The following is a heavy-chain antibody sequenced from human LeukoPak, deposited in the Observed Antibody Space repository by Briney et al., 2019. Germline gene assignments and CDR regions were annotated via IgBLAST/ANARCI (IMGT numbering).Heavy chain of an antibody. J-gene: IGHJ4*02. Sequence: ASVKVSCKASGFTFTSYAISWVRQAPGQGLEWMGWISAYNGNTNYAQKLQGRVTMTTDTSTSTAYMELRSLRSDDTAVYYCARAVVSGGSVSMDYWGQGTLVTVSS. CDR3: ARAVVSGGSVSMDY. CDR2: ISAYNGNT. V-gene: IGHV1-18*01. D-gene: IGHD2-15*01. CDR1: GFTFTSYA.